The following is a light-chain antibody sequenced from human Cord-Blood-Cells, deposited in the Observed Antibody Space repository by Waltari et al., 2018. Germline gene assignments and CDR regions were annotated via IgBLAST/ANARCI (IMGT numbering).Light chain of an antibody. V-gene: IGKV3-15*01. CDR2: GAS. Sequence: EIVMTQSPATLSVSPGERATLSCRASQSVSTNLARYQQKPGQAPRPLIYGASTRATGIPARFSGSGSGTEFTLTISSLQSEDFAVYYCQQYNNWPPLTFGGGTKVEIK. J-gene: IGKJ4*01. CDR1: QSVSTN. CDR3: QQYNNWPPLT.